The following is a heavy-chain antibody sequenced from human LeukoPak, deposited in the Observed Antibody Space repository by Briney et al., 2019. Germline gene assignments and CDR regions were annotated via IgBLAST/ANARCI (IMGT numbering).Heavy chain of an antibody. Sequence: RAASVKFSCRALGYIFMGTFMTWVRKALGKGLEWSGWINPNSGVTNYAQKFQGRVTMTRDTSISTAYMELSRLRSDDTAVYYCARGGYSYGYTDYWGQGTLVTVSS. D-gene: IGHD5-18*01. CDR3: ARGGYSYGYTDY. CDR2: INPNSGVT. V-gene: IGHV1-2*02. J-gene: IGHJ4*02. CDR1: GYIFMGTF.